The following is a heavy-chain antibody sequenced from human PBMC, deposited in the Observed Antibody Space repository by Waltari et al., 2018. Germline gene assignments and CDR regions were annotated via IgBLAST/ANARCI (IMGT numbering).Heavy chain of an antibody. CDR1: GGSISSYY. V-gene: IGHV4-59*01. D-gene: IGHD5-12*01. J-gene: IGHJ4*02. CDR3: ARESIGYGGYVLDY. CDR2: IYYSGST. Sequence: QVQLQESGPGLVKPSETLSLTCTVSGGSISSYYWSWIRQPPGKGLEWIGYIYYSGSTNYNPALKSRVTISVDTSKNQFSLKLSSMTAADTAVYYCARESIGYGGYVLDYWGQGTLVTVSS.